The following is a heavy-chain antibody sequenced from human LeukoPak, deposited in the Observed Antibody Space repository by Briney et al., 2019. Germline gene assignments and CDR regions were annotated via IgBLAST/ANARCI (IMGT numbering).Heavy chain of an antibody. CDR1: GFTVSSNY. Sequence: GGSLRLSCAASGFTVSSNYMSWVRQAPGKGLEWVSVIYSGGSTHYADSVKGRFTISRDNSKNTLYLQMNSLRAEDTAVYYCAMAYSYYGMDVWGQGTTVTVSS. V-gene: IGHV3-66*01. J-gene: IGHJ6*02. CDR2: IYSGGST. CDR3: AMAYSYYGMDV. D-gene: IGHD4-11*01.